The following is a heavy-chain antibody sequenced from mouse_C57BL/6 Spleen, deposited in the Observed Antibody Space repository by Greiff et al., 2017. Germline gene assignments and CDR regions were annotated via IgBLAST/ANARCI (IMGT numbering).Heavy chain of an antibody. V-gene: IGHV5-17*01. Sequence: EVQRVESGGGLVKPGGSLKLSCAASGFTFSDYGMHWVRQAPEKGLEWVAYISSGSSTIYYADTVKGRFTIARDNAKNTLFLQLTSLRSEDTAMVYGTYGSSYYFDYWGQGTTLTVSS. J-gene: IGHJ2*01. CDR3: TYGSSYYFDY. D-gene: IGHD1-1*01. CDR1: GFTFSDYG. CDR2: ISSGSSTI.